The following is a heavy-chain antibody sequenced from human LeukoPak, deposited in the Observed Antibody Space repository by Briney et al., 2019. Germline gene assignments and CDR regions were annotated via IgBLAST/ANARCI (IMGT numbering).Heavy chain of an antibody. CDR3: AKFRGSLA. Sequence: GGSLRLSCAASGSTFSSYWMHWVRQAPGKGLEWVSDINGSGGSTYYADSVKGRFTISRDNSKNTLYLQMNSLRAEDTAVYYCAKFRGSLAWGQGTLVTVSS. D-gene: IGHD1-26*01. V-gene: IGHV3-23*01. J-gene: IGHJ5*02. CDR1: GSTFSSYW. CDR2: INGSGGST.